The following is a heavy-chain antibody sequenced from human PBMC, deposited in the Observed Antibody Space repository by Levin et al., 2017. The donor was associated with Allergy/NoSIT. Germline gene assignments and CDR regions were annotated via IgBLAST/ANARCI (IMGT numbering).Heavy chain of an antibody. D-gene: IGHD3-16*01. CDR1: GGTFSSYA. V-gene: IGHV1-69*06. CDR3: ARCSAPSTRVWGMRTHEYYYYYYGMDV. J-gene: IGHJ6*02. Sequence: SVKVSCKASGGTFSSYAISWVRQAPGQGLEWMGGIIPIFGTANYAQKFQGRVTITADKSTSTAYMELSSLRSEDTAVYYCARCSAPSTRVWGMRTHEYYYYYYGMDVWGQGTTVTVSS. CDR2: IIPIFGTA.